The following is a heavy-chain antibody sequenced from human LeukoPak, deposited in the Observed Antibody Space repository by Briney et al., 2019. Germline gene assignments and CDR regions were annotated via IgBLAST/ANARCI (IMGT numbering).Heavy chain of an antibody. J-gene: IGHJ6*02. CDR2: INNDESST. V-gene: IGHV3-74*01. Sequence: GGSLRLSCAASGFTFSSYWMHWVRQAPGKGLVWVSRINNDESSTSYADSVKGRFTISRDNAKNTLYLQMNSLRAEDTAVYYCTRGFSNRYYYYGMDVWGQGTTVTVSS. CDR3: TRGFSNRYYYYGMDV. CDR1: GFTFSSYW. D-gene: IGHD4-11*01.